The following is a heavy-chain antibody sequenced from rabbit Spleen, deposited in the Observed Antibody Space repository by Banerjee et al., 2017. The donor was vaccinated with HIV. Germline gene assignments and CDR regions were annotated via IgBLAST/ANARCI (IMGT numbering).Heavy chain of an antibody. CDR1: GFSFTYIDY. Sequence: QSLEESGGDLVKPGASLTLTCTASGFSFTYIDYLCWVRQPPGKGPEWIACVAAGVSFTTYYATWAKGRFTISKTSSTTVTLQMTSLTAADTATYFCARNTAGVSGYSLWGPGTLVTVS. CDR2: VAAGVSFTT. V-gene: IGHV1S40*01. CDR3: ARNTAGVSGYSL. D-gene: IGHD7-1*01. J-gene: IGHJ4*01.